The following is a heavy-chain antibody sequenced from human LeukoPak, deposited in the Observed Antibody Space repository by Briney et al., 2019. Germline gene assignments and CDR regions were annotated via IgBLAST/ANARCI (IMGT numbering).Heavy chain of an antibody. CDR3: ARGGGLDV. CDR2: INHNGNVN. D-gene: IGHD3-16*01. J-gene: IGHJ6*02. V-gene: IGHV3-7*03. CDR1: GFTFSSYW. Sequence: PGGSLRLSCAASGFTFSSYWMNRARQAPGKGLEWAASINHNGNVNYYVDSVKGRFTISRDNAKNSLYLQMSNLRAEDTAVYFCARGGGLDVWGQGATVTVSS.